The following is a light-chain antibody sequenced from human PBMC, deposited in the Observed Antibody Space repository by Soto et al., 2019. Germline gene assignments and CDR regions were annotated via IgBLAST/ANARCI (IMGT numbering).Light chain of an antibody. CDR2: DAS. J-gene: IGKJ2*01. CDR1: QSVSSSY. CDR3: QQYGSSPYT. V-gene: IGKV3D-20*01. Sequence: EIVLTQSPAPLYLSPGERATLSCGAIQSVSSSYLAWYQQKPGLAPRLLIYDASSRATGIPDRFSGSGSGTDFTLTISRLEPEDVAVYYWQQYGSSPYTFGQGTKLEIK.